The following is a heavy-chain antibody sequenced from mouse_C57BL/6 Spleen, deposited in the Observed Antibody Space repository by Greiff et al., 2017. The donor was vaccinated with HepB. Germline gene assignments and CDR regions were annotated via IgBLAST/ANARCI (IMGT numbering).Heavy chain of an antibody. D-gene: IGHD1-1*01. CDR2: INPNNGGT. CDR3: ANGTTVVRYFDV. J-gene: IGHJ1*03. CDR1: GYTFTDYN. Sequence: EVQLPQSGPELVQPGASVKMSCKASGYTFTDYNMHWVKQSHGKSLEWIGYINPNNGGTSYNQKFKGKATLTVNKSSSTAYMELRSLTSEDSAVYYCANGTTVVRYFDVWGTGTTVTVAS. V-gene: IGHV1-22*01.